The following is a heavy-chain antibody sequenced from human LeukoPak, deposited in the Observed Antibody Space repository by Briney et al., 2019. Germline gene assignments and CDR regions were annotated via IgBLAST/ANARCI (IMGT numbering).Heavy chain of an antibody. Sequence: PGGSLRLSCAASGFTFSSYSMNWVRQAPGKGLEWVSSISSSSSYIYYADSVKGRFTISGDNAKNSLYLQMNSLRAEDTAVYYCAVVAAAKTDAFDIWGQGTMVTVSS. D-gene: IGHD6-13*01. J-gene: IGHJ3*02. CDR2: ISSSSSYI. CDR3: AVVAAAKTDAFDI. CDR1: GFTFSSYS. V-gene: IGHV3-21*01.